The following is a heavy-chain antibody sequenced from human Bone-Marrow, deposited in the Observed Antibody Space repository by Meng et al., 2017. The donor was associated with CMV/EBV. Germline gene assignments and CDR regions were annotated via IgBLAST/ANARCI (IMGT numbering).Heavy chain of an antibody. D-gene: IGHD6-13*01. V-gene: IGHV3-30-3*01. J-gene: IGHJ6*02. Sequence: GGSLRLSCAASAFTFNSYAIHWVRQAPGKGLEWVAVISYDGSNKYYADSVKGRFTISRDNSKNTLYLQMNSLRAEDTAVYYCARDIAAAAVTIYYYGMDVWGQGTTVTVSS. CDR1: AFTFNSYA. CDR2: ISYDGSNK. CDR3: ARDIAAAAVTIYYYGMDV.